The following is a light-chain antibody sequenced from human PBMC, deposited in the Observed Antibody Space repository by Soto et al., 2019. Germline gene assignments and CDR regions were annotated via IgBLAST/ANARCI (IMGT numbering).Light chain of an antibody. Sequence: DIQMTQSPSSLSASLGDRVTITCQASQDISNYLNWYQQKPGQAPKLLIYHAYNLGTGVPSRFSAGGSGTDFTFPITRLQPEDIATYYCQQYDKLPTTFGPGTKVDI. CDR3: QQYDKLPTT. V-gene: IGKV1-33*01. J-gene: IGKJ3*01. CDR2: HAY. CDR1: QDISNY.